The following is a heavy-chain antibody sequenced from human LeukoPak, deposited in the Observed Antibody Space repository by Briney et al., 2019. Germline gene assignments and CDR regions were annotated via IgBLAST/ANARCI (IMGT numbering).Heavy chain of an antibody. CDR1: GYTFTGYY. Sequence: ASVKVSCKASGYTFTGYYMHWVRQAPGQGREWMGWINPNSGGTNYAQKFQGRVTMTRDTSISTAYIELSRLRSDDTAVYYCARDSDCSSTSCYVLYYYYMDVWGKGTTVTVSS. V-gene: IGHV1-2*02. CDR3: ARDSDCSSTSCYVLYYYYMDV. D-gene: IGHD2-2*01. CDR2: INPNSGGT. J-gene: IGHJ6*03.